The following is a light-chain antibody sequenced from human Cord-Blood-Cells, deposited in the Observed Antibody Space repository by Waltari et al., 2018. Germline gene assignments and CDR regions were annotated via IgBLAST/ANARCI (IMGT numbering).Light chain of an antibody. CDR1: QDISNY. CDR3: QQYDNLPYT. V-gene: IGKV1-33*01. CDR2: DAS. J-gene: IGKJ2*01. Sequence: DIQMTHSPSSLSASVGDRVPITCQASQDISNYLNWYQQKPGKAPKPLIYDASNLETGVPSRFSGSGSGTDFTFTISSLQPEDIATYYCQQYDNLPYTFGQGTKLEIK.